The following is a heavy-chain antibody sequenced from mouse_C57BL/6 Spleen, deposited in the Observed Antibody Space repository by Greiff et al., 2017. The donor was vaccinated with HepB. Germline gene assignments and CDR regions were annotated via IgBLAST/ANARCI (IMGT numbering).Heavy chain of an antibody. V-gene: IGHV1-64*01. CDR1: GYTFTSYW. Sequence: QVQLQQPGAELVKPGASVKLSCKASGYTFTSYWMHWVKQRPGQGLEWIGMIHPNSGSTNYNEKFKSKATLTVDKSSSTAYMQLSSLTSENSAVYYCARDGHAWFAYWGQGTLVTVSA. D-gene: IGHD2-3*01. J-gene: IGHJ3*01. CDR2: IHPNSGST. CDR3: ARDGHAWFAY.